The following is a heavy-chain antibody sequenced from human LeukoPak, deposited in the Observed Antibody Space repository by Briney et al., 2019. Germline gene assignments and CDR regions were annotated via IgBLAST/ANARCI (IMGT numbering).Heavy chain of an antibody. CDR3: ATSPYRVATVVNWFDP. CDR1: GFTFSSYA. V-gene: IGHV3-23*01. D-gene: IGHD6-13*01. Sequence: GGSLRLFCAASGFTFSSYAMSWVRQAPGKGLEWVSAIGANGGSTYYADSVKGRFTISRDNSKNTMYLQMNNLRAEDTAVYYCATSPYRVATVVNWFDPWGQGTLVTVSS. J-gene: IGHJ5*02. CDR2: IGANGGST.